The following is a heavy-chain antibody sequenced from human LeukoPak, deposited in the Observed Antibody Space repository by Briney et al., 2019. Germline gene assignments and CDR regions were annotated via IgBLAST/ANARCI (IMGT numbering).Heavy chain of an antibody. CDR1: GVSFSGYY. D-gene: IGHD2-15*01. Sequence: SETLSLTCAVYGVSFSGYYWSWIRQPPGKGLEWIGEINHSGSTNYNPSLKSRVTISVDTSKNQFSLKLSSVTAADTAVYYCARRRYSYSINWFDPWGQGTLVTVSS. V-gene: IGHV4-34*01. CDR3: ARRRYSYSINWFDP. J-gene: IGHJ5*02. CDR2: INHSGST.